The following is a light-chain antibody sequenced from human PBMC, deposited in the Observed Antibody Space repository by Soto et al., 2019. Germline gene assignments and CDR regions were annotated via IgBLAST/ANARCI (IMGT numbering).Light chain of an antibody. CDR3: AAWEDSLSGPGV. Sequence: QSVLTQPPSASGTPGQRVTISCSGSSSNIGNFYVYWYQQLPGTAPKLLIYKNNQRPLGVPDRFSGSKSGTSASLAISGLRSEDEAYYYCAAWEDSLSGPGVFGGGTQLTVL. J-gene: IGLJ7*01. V-gene: IGLV1-47*01. CDR2: KNN. CDR1: SSNIGNFY.